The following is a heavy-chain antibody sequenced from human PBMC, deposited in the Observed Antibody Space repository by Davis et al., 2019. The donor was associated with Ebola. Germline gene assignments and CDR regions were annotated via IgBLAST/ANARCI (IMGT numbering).Heavy chain of an antibody. J-gene: IGHJ4*02. CDR1: GFTFTRSA. CDR3: ARDLDHGPTRFFDY. D-gene: IGHD1-14*01. V-gene: IGHV1-58*01. Sequence: AASVPVSCKASGFTFTRSAVQWLRQARGQRLEGMGWIIVGSGNTNYAQKFQERVTITRDMSTRTAYMELSSLRSEDTAVYYCARDLDHGPTRFFDYWGKGTLVTVSS. CDR2: IIVGSGNT.